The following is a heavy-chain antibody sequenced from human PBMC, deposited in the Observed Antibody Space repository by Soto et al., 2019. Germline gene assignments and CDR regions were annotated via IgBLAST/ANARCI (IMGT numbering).Heavy chain of an antibody. V-gene: IGHV4-30-4*01. CDR1: GDYIHVGGYY. J-gene: IGHJ5*02. D-gene: IGHD2-2*01. Sequence: PSETLSLTCSVSGDYIHVGGYYWTWIRQRPGKGLEWMGYIYYTGKTYYNPSLENRLTMSVDRSKNQFSLRLTSATAADTAVYFCGRDLTSNANCIDPWGQGTLVTVSS. CDR3: GRDLTSNANCIDP. CDR2: IYYTGKT.